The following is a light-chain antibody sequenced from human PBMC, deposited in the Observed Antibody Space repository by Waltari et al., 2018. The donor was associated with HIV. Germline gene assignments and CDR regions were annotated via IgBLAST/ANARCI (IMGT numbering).Light chain of an antibody. V-gene: IGKV1-6*01. CDR1: QGIGND. Sequence: AVQMTQSPSSLSASVGDKITITCRASQGIGNDVGWYQHKPGRAPKLLVYSASCLQSGVQSRFSGSGSGKDYTLIISNLQPEDVATYYCLKDYNYPRTFGQGTEVAVK. J-gene: IGKJ1*01. CDR2: SAS. CDR3: LKDYNYPRT.